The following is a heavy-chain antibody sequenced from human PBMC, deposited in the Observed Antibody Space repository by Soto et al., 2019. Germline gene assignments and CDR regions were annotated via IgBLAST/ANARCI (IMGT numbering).Heavy chain of an antibody. J-gene: IGHJ5*02. CDR2: IYHTGSR. CDR1: GGTFSGHY. CDR3: VKSKGEYYYGTGKSIWFDP. V-gene: IGHV4-34*08. D-gene: IGHD3-10*01. Sequence: QVHLQQWGAGLLRPSETLSLTCAVYGGTFSGHYWTWIRPSPGKGLEWIGEIYHTGSRNYNRALRGRVTMSVDTSKNQFSLKLTSVTAADTAIYYCVKSKGEYYYGTGKSIWFDPWGQGARVTVSS.